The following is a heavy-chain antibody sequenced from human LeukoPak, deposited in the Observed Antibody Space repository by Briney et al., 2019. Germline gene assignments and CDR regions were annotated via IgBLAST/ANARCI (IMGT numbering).Heavy chain of an antibody. D-gene: IGHD5-18*01. J-gene: IGHJ5*02. CDR3: ARAGLKVDTVFGQFDP. V-gene: IGHV3-21*01. Sequence: GGSLRLSCAASGFTFSSYSMNWVRQAPGKGLEWVSSISSSSSYIYYADSVKGRFTISRDNAKNSLYLQMNSLRAEDTAVYYCARAGLKVDTVFGQFDPWGQGTLVTVSS. CDR2: ISSSSSYI. CDR1: GFTFSSYS.